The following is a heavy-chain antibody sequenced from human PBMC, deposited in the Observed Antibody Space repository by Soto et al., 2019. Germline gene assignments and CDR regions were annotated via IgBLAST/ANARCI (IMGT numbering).Heavy chain of an antibody. Sequence: PSETLSLTCTVSGGSISSYYWSWIRQPPGKGLEWIGYIYYSGSTNYNPSLKSRVTISVDTSKNQFSLKLSSVTAADTAVYYCARDRGPNYDYVWGSYRHYYYYGMDVWGQGTTVTVSS. J-gene: IGHJ6*02. CDR2: IYYSGST. D-gene: IGHD3-16*02. V-gene: IGHV4-59*12. CDR1: GGSISSYY. CDR3: ARDRGPNYDYVWGSYRHYYYYGMDV.